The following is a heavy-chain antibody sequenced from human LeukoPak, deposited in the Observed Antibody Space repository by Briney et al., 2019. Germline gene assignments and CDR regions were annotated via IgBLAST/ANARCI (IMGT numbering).Heavy chain of an antibody. CDR2: INPNSGGT. J-gene: IGHJ4*02. V-gene: IGHV1-2*02. Sequence: ASVKVSCKASGYTFTGYYLHWVRQAPGQGLEWMGWINPNSGGTNYAQKFQGRVTMTRDTSISTAYMELSRLRSDDTAVYYCARVPGAITMVRGLIPGDYWGQGTLVTVSS. CDR1: GYTFTGYY. D-gene: IGHD3-10*01. CDR3: ARVPGAITMVRGLIPGDY.